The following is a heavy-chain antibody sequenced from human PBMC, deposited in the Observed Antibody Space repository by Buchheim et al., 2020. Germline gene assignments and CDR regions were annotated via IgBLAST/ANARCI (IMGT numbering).Heavy chain of an antibody. CDR2: INQDGSQI. V-gene: IGHV3-7*01. D-gene: IGHD6-6*01. CDR3: ARIGYSSSSFDY. CDR1: GFTFSNYW. Sequence: EVQLVESGGGLVQPGGSLRLSCAASGFTFSNYWMSWVRQAPGKGLEWLANINQDGSQIYYVDFVKGRFTIFRDNVKRSVYLQMNSLRVEDTAVYYCARIGYSSSSFDYWGQGTL. J-gene: IGHJ4*02.